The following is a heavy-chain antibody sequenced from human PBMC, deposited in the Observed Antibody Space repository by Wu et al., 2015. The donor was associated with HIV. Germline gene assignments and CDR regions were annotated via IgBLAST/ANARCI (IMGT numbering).Heavy chain of an antibody. CDR2: IIPIFGTA. D-gene: IGHD4-17*01. J-gene: IGHJ6*02. Sequence: QVQLVQSGAEVKKPGSSVKVSCKASGGTFSSYAISWVRQAPGQGLEWMGRIIPIFGTANYAQKFQGRVTITADESTSTAYMELSSLRSEDTAVYYCARVHDYGDYDDYGMDVWGQGTTVTVSS. V-gene: IGHV1-69*13. CDR1: GGTFSSYA. CDR3: ARVHDYGDYDDYGMDV.